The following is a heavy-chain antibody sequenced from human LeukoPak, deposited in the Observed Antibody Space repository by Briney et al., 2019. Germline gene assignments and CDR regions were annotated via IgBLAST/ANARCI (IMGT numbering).Heavy chain of an antibody. CDR2: ISSSSSYI. Sequence: TGGSLRLSCAASGFTFSSYAMSWVRQAPGKGLEWVSSISSSSSYIYYADSVKGRFTISRDNAKNSLYLQMNSLRAEDTAVYYCARDLLADTAMDYWGQGTLVTVSS. CDR3: ARDLLADTAMDY. V-gene: IGHV3-21*01. CDR1: GFTFSSYA. J-gene: IGHJ4*02. D-gene: IGHD5-18*01.